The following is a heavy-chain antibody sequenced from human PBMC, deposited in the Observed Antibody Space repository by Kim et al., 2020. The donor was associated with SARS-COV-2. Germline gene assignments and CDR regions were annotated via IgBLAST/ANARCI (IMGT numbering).Heavy chain of an antibody. CDR3: ARHLRNWYFDL. Sequence: SETLSLTCSVSGGSISSSDYYWGWIRQPPGKGLEWIATIYYSGSTYYNPSLKGRVTISVDTSKKQFSLRLSSVTAADAAVYYGARHLRNWYFDLWGRGTL. J-gene: IGHJ2*01. V-gene: IGHV4-39*01. CDR1: GGSISSSDYY. CDR2: IYYSGST.